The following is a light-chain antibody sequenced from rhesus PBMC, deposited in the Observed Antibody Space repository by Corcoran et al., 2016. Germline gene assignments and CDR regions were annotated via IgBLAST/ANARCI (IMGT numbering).Light chain of an antibody. CDR2: GAS. Sequence: EIVMTQSPATLSLSPGERATLSCRASQSVSSYVAWYQQKPEQAPRLLIYGASSRATGIPDRFSGSGSGTDFTLIISSLEPEDVGVFYCQQYNNWNSFGQGTKVEI. V-gene: IGKV3S9*01. J-gene: IGKJ2*01. CDR3: QQYNNWNS. CDR1: QSVSSY.